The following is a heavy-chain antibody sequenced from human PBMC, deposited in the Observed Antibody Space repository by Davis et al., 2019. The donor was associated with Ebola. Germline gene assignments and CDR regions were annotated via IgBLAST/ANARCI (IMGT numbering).Heavy chain of an antibody. CDR2: TYYSSKWFN. J-gene: IGHJ4*02. V-gene: IGHV6-1*01. CDR1: GDSVSGNSGA. CDR3: ARRYYGSGTYYKDY. Sequence: HSQTLSLTCAISGDSVSGNSGAWNWIRQSPSRGLEWLGRTYYSSKWFNDYAVSVRGRITINADPSKNQFSLQLNSVTPEDTAVYYCARRYYGSGTYYKDYWGQGTLVTVSS. D-gene: IGHD3-10*01.